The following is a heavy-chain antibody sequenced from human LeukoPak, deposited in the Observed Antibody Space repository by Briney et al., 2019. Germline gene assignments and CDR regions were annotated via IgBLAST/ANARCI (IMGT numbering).Heavy chain of an antibody. Sequence: PGGSLRLSCAASGFTFRDYYISWIRQAPGKGLEWVSYISSSGSTKYYADSVKGRFTISRDNAKNSFLQMNSLRAEDTAVYYCARDGHAYGRGSPHYWGQGTLVSVSS. D-gene: IGHD3-10*01. CDR1: GFTFRDYY. CDR2: ISSSGSTK. J-gene: IGHJ4*02. V-gene: IGHV3-11*01. CDR3: ARDGHAYGRGSPHY.